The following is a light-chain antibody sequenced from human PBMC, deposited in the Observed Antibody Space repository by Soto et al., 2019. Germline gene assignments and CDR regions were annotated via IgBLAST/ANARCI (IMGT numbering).Light chain of an antibody. CDR1: QTISSW. CDR2: AAS. V-gene: IGKV1-5*01. J-gene: IGKJ5*01. Sequence: DIQMTQSPSSLSASVVDRVTITCRASQTISSWLAWYQQKPGKAPKLLIYAASTLQSGVPSRFSGSGSGTDFTLTISCLQSEDFATYYCQQYYSYPITFGQGTRLEI. CDR3: QQYYSYPIT.